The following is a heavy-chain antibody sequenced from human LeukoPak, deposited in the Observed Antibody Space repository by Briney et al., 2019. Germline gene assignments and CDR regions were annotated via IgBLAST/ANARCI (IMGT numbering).Heavy chain of an antibody. CDR2: ITSSGSTI. D-gene: IGHD6-19*01. CDR3: ARDRGSDWYDGFDI. Sequence: GGSLRLSCAASGFTFNSYEMSWVRQAPGKGLECVSYITSSGSTIYYADSVKGRFTISRDNAKSSLYLQMNSLRAKDTAVYYCARDRGSDWYDGFDIWGQGTMVTVSS. J-gene: IGHJ3*02. V-gene: IGHV3-48*03. CDR1: GFTFNSYE.